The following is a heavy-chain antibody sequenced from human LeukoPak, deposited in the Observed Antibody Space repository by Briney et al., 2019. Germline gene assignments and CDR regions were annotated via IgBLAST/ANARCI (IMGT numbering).Heavy chain of an antibody. J-gene: IGHJ4*02. CDR1: GFTFSSYA. V-gene: IGHV3-23*01. Sequence: PGGSLRLSCAASGFTFSSYAMSWVRQAPGKGLEWVSAISGSGGSTYYADSVKGRFTISRDNSKNTLYLQMNSLRAEDTAVNYCAKDDGSSGGSCYDYWGQGTLVTVSS. D-gene: IGHD2-15*01. CDR3: AKDDGSSGGSCYDY. CDR2: ISGSGGST.